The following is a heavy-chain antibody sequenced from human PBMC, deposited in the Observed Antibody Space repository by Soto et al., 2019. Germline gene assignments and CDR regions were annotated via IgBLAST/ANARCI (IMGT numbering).Heavy chain of an antibody. Sequence: PSETLSLTCTVPGGSISSSSYYWGWIRQPPGKGLEWIGSIYYSGSTYYNPSLKSRVTISVDTSKNQFSLKLSSVTAADTAVYYCARQESSSVNNWFDPWGQGTLVTVSS. J-gene: IGHJ5*02. CDR2: IYYSGST. CDR3: ARQESSSVNNWFDP. CDR1: GGSISSSSYY. V-gene: IGHV4-39*01. D-gene: IGHD6-13*01.